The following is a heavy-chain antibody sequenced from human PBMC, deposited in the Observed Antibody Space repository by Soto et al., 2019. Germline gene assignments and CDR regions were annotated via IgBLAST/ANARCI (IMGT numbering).Heavy chain of an antibody. J-gene: IGHJ4*02. CDR2: IDWDDDK. CDR1: GFSLSTSGMC. CDR3: ARIRLDEYGDFFDY. V-gene: IGHV2-70*11. Sequence: SGPTLVNPTQTLTLTCTFSGFSLSTSGMCVSWIRQPPGKALEWLARIDWDDDKYYSTSLKTRLTISKDTSKNQVVLTMTNMDPVDTATYYCARIRLDEYGDFFDYWGQGTLVTVSS. D-gene: IGHD4-17*01.